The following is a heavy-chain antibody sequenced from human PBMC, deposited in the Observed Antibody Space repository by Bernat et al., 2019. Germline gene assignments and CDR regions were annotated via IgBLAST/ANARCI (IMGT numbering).Heavy chain of an antibody. CDR3: ARDSCTTTSCYGD. Sequence: VESGGGLVQPGGSLRLSCAASGFTVLNNYMSWVGQAPGKGLEWVSIIYSDGSTYYADAVKGRFTISRDNSKNTLYLQMNGLRAEDTAVYYCARDSCTTTSCYGDWGQGTQVTVSS. J-gene: IGHJ4*02. D-gene: IGHD2-2*01. CDR1: GFTVLNNY. CDR2: IYSDGST. V-gene: IGHV3-66*01.